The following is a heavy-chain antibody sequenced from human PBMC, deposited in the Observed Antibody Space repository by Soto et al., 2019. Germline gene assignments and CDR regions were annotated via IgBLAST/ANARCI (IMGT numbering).Heavy chain of an antibody. CDR3: ARWGTTGGLDV. Sequence: VQLVESGGGVVQPGTSLRVSCVGSGFTFRSYVMHWVRQAPGKGLEWVALTSYDGSDKYYDDSVRGRFTNSRDNSRNTVDLQMDSLRLEDTALYYCARWGTTGGLDVWGQGTLVSVSS. CDR2: TSYDGSDK. J-gene: IGHJ1*01. D-gene: IGHD3-16*01. V-gene: IGHV3-30*19. CDR1: GFTFRSYV.